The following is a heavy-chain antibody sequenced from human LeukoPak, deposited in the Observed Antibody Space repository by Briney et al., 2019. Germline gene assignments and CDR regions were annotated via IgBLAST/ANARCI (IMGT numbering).Heavy chain of an antibody. CDR1: GFTLSDYY. J-gene: IGHJ4*02. V-gene: IGHV3-11*06. Sequence: GGSLRLSCAASGFTLSDYYMSWIRQAPGKGLEWVSYISSSSSYTNYADSVKGRFTISRDNAKNTLYLQMNSLRPEDTAVYYCARNHYGSVDYWGQGTLVTVSS. D-gene: IGHD3-10*01. CDR3: ARNHYGSVDY. CDR2: ISSSSSYT.